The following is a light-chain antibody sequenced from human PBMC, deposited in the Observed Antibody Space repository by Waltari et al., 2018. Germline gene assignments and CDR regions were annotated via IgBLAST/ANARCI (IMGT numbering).Light chain of an antibody. CDR2: DVS. CDR3: QERSDWPPT. V-gene: IGKV3-11*01. Sequence: EIVLPQSPATLSLSPGESATLACRASQSVSSYLAWYQQKPGQAPRLLIYDVSNRATGIPASFSGSGSGTDFTLTISSLEPEDFAVYYCQERSDWPPTFGQGTKLEIK. CDR1: QSVSSY. J-gene: IGKJ2*01.